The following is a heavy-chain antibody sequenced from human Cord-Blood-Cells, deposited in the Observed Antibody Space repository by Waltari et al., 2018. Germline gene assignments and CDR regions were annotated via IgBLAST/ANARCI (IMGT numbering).Heavy chain of an antibody. CDR1: GFSFSSDG. J-gene: IGHJ4*02. Sequence: QVQLVASGGGVVQPGRFLRLSCAASGFSFSSDGMHWVRQAPGKWLELVAVIWYDGNNKYYADSVKGRFTNSRDNSKNTLYLQMNSLRAEDTAVYYCARADPLRLGICFDYWGQGTLVTVSS. CDR2: IWYDGNNK. CDR3: ARADPLRLGICFDY. D-gene: IGHD7-27*01. V-gene: IGHV3-33*01.